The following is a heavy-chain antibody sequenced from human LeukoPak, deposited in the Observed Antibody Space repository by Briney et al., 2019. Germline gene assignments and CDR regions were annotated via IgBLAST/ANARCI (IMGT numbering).Heavy chain of an antibody. Sequence: GGSLRLSCAASGFTFSSYSMNWVRQAPGKGLEWVSSISSSSSYIYYADSVKGRFTIPRDNAKNSLYLQMNSLRAEDTAVYYCARDLGVYYDSSGYDWGQGTLVTVSS. CDR2: ISSSSSYI. V-gene: IGHV3-21*01. J-gene: IGHJ4*02. CDR3: ARDLGVYYDSSGYD. D-gene: IGHD3-22*01. CDR1: GFTFSSYS.